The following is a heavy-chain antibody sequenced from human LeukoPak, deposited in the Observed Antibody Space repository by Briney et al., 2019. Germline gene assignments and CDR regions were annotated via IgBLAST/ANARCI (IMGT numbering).Heavy chain of an antibody. Sequence: GGSLRLSCVASGFTLGHYNINWVRQAPGKALEWVSCIDTSSQHKLYADSVKGRFAIPRDNANNSLSLQMDSLRAEDTAVYYCARSLVGAVIDHWGQGTLVGVSS. V-gene: IGHV3-21*01. D-gene: IGHD2-15*01. CDR2: IDTSSQHK. CDR1: GFTLGHYN. J-gene: IGHJ4*02. CDR3: ARSLVGAVIDH.